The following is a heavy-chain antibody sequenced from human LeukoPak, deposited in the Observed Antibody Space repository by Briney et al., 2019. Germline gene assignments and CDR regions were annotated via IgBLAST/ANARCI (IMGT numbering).Heavy chain of an antibody. CDR3: ARGPSPYGGSGEDY. CDR1: GGSITDGTFY. Sequence: SETLSLTCIVSGGSITDGTFYWGWTRQSPGKGLEWIGAIHHSGSTFYNPSLQSRVTISVDTSKNQFSLKLSSVTAADTAVYYCARGPSPYGGSGEDYWGQGTLVTVSS. J-gene: IGHJ4*02. D-gene: IGHD2-15*01. CDR2: IHHSGST. V-gene: IGHV4-39*07.